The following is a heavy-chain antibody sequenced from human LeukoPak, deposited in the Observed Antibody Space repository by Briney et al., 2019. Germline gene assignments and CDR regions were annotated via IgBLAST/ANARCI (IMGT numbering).Heavy chain of an antibody. Sequence: GGSLRLSRAASGFTFSGNWMHWVRQAPGKGLVWVSHISTDARTITYADFVKGRFTISRDNAKNTLYLQMNSLRAEDTALYYCVRGQATAWGLDYWGQGTLVTVSS. CDR3: VRGQATAWGLDY. J-gene: IGHJ4*02. CDR2: ISTDARTI. D-gene: IGHD6-13*01. V-gene: IGHV3-74*01. CDR1: GFTFSGNW.